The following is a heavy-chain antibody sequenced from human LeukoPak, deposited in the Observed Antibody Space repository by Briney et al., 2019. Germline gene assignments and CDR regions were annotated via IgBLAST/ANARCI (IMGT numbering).Heavy chain of an antibody. CDR2: INPNSGGT. CDR3: ATAACTSCYIGGWFDP. V-gene: IGHV1-2*04. Sequence: ASVKVSCKASGYTFTGYYMHWVRQAPGQGLEWMGWINPNSGGTNYAQKFQGWVTMTRDTSISTAYMELSRLRSDDTAVYYCATAACTSCYIGGWFDPWGQGTLVTVSS. J-gene: IGHJ5*02. D-gene: IGHD2-2*02. CDR1: GYTFTGYY.